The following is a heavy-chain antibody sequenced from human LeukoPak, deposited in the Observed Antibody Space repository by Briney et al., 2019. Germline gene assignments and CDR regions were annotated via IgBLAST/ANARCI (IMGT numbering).Heavy chain of an antibody. J-gene: IGHJ4*02. CDR3: ARDLCSGGSCYHMN. CDR2: ISSSGSTI. CDR1: GYTFSSYE. V-gene: IGHV3-48*03. Sequence: HTGGSLRLSCAASGYTFSSYEMNWVRQAPGKGLEWVSYISSSGSTIYYADSVKGRFTISRDNAKNSLYLQMNSLRAEDTAVYYCARDLCSGGSCYHMNWGQGTLVTVSS. D-gene: IGHD2-15*01.